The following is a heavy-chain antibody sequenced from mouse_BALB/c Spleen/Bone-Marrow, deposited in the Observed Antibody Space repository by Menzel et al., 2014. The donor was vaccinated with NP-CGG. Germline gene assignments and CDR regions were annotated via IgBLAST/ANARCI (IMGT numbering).Heavy chain of an antibody. CDR3: ARLSYYGRFAY. J-gene: IGHJ3*01. CDR1: GFDFSRYW. D-gene: IGHD1-1*01. CDR2: INPDSSTI. Sequence: EVKVVESGGGLVQPGGSLKLSCAASGFDFSRYWMSWVRQAPGKGLEWIGEINPDSSTINYTPSLKDKFIISRDNAKNTLCLQMSKVRSEDTALYYCARLSYYGRFAYWGQGTLVTVSA. V-gene: IGHV4-1*02.